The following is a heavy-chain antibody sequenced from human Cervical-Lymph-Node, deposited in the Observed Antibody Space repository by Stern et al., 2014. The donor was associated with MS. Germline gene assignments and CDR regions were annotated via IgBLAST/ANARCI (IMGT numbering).Heavy chain of an antibody. CDR3: ARYKGYSASWPLDN. CDR2: INSHIGVT. Sequence: MQLVEYGAEVKKPGASVKVSCRASGYRFTDYYIHWGRQAPGQGLEWMGLINSHIGVTNYAQRFKGRVTMTGDTSISTAYMELSGLTSDDTAVYYCARYKGYSASWPLDNWGQGTLVTVSS. CDR1: GYRFTDYY. J-gene: IGHJ4*02. V-gene: IGHV1-2*02. D-gene: IGHD6-13*01.